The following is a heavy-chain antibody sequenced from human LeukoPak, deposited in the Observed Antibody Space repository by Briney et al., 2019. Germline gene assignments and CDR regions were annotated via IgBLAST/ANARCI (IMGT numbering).Heavy chain of an antibody. Sequence: SQTLSLTCAISGDSVSSNSAAWNWIRQSPSRGLERLGRTYYRSKWYNDYAVSVKSRITISPDTSKNQFSLQLNSVTPEDTAVYYCARGTWSSGWSFSDYFDYWGQGTLVTVSS. CDR2: TYYRSKWYN. D-gene: IGHD6-19*01. J-gene: IGHJ4*02. CDR1: GDSVSSNSAA. CDR3: ARGTWSSGWSFSDYFDY. V-gene: IGHV6-1*01.